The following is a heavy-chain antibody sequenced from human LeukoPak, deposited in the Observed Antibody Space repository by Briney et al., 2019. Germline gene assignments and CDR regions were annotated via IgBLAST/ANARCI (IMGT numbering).Heavy chain of an antibody. CDR3: ATHEVTVVTRSTFDN. CDR2: IKPDDSEK. V-gene: IGHV3-7*01. J-gene: IGHJ4*02. D-gene: IGHD4-23*01. Sequence: PGGSLRLSCAASGFSFSGYWMSWVRQAPGKGLEWVANIKPDDSEKYYVDSVRGRFTISRDNAQNSLYLQMNSLRAEDTAVYYCATHEVTVVTRSTFDNWGQGTLVTVSS. CDR1: GFSFSGYW.